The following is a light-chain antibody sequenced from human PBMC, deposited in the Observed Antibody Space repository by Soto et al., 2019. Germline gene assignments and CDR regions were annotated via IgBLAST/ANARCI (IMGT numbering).Light chain of an antibody. V-gene: IGKV3-20*01. Sequence: ENVFTQSPGTLSLSPRERATLSCRASQSFSSSYLAWYQQKPGQAPRLLIYGTSTRATGVPDRFSGSGSQTDFTLTISRLEPEDFAVYYCQQYGSLGTFGQGTKVDI. CDR3: QQYGSLGT. CDR1: QSFSSSY. J-gene: IGKJ1*01. CDR2: GTS.